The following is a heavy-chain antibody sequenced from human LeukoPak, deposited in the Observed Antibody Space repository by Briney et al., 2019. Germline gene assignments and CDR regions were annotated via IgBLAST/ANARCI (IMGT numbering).Heavy chain of an antibody. CDR3: ARDPGDYGAYYFDY. Sequence: GGSLRLSCAASGFTFSSYSMNWVRQAPGKGLEWVSSISSSRSYIYYADSVKGRFTISRDNAKNSLYLQMNSLRAEDTAVYYCARDPGDYGAYYFDYWGQGTLVTVSS. J-gene: IGHJ4*02. V-gene: IGHV3-21*01. CDR1: GFTFSSYS. CDR2: ISSSRSYI. D-gene: IGHD4-17*01.